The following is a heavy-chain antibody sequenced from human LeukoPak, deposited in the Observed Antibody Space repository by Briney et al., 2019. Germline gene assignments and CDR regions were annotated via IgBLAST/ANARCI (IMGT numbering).Heavy chain of an antibody. J-gene: IGHJ4*02. V-gene: IGHV3-7*01. CDR2: IKDDGSEQ. CDR1: GFTFSSYS. Sequence: GGSLRLSCAASGFTFSSYSMNWVRQAPGKRLEWVANIKDDGSEQYYVDAMKGRFTIFRDNAKNSLYLHMNSLRVEDTAVYYCVKGDSEWGQGTLVTVSS. CDR3: VKGDSE. D-gene: IGHD1-26*01.